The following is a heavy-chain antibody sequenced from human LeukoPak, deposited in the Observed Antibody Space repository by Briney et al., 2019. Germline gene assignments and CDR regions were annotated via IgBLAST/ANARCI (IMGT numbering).Heavy chain of an antibody. CDR1: GGSISSGGYY. V-gene: IGHV4-31*03. CDR3: GYYYDSSGPYGMDV. CDR2: IYYSGST. J-gene: IGHJ6*02. Sequence: SETLSLTCTVSGGSISSGGYYWSWIRQHPGKGLEWIGYIYYSGSTYYNPSLKSRVTISVDTSKNQFSLKLSSVTAADTAVYYCGYYYDSSGPYGMDVWGQGTTVTVSS. D-gene: IGHD3-22*01.